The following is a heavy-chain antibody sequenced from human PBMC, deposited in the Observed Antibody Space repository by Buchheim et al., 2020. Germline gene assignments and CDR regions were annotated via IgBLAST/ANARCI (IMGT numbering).Heavy chain of an antibody. CDR2: ISYSGST. CDR1: GGSINSYY. V-gene: IGHV4-59*01. Sequence: QVQLQESGPGLVKPSETLSLTCTVSGGSINSYYWSWIRQPPGKGLEWIGYISYSGSTNYNPSLKSRVTISVEPSKNQFSLKVSSVTAADTAVYYCARGYSGLALDYWGQGTL. J-gene: IGHJ4*02. CDR3: ARGYSGLALDY. D-gene: IGHD5-12*01.